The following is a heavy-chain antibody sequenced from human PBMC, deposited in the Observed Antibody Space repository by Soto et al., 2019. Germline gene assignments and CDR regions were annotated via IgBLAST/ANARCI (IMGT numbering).Heavy chain of an antibody. V-gene: IGHV4-4*02. Sequence: QVQLQESGPGLVKPSGTLSLTCAVSGVSISSHDWWTWVRQPPGKGLEWIGESHQSWNTNYNSSPXSRVTIPVAKSKNQCAVKLSCVTVADTAVYYCAPRDASRVYGGQGVLVTVSS. CDR2: SHQSWNT. CDR1: GVSISSHDW. D-gene: IGHD2-8*01. J-gene: IGHJ4*02. CDR3: APRDASRVY.